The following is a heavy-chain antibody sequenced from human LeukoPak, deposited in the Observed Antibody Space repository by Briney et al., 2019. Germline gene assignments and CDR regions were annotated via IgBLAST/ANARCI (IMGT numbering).Heavy chain of an antibody. CDR2: IYYSGST. CDR1: GGSIRSYY. J-gene: IGHJ3*02. Sequence: SETLSLTCTVSGGSIRSYYWSWIRQPPGKGLEWIGYIYYSGSTNYNPSLKSRVTISVDTSKNQFSLKLSSVTAADTAVYYCARDSRDAFDIWGQGTMVTVSS. V-gene: IGHV4-59*01. CDR3: ARDSRDAFDI.